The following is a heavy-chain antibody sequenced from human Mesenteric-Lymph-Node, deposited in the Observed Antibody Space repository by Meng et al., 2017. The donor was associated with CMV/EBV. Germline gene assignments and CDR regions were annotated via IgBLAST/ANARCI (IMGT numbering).Heavy chain of an antibody. CDR1: GGYSSSSIC. CDR3: ARESSSGWRLFDF. CDR2: IYHSGST. J-gene: IGHJ4*02. Sequence: VCGGYSSSSICRNWVRPPPGKGLEWIGEIYHSGSTNYNPSLKSRVTMSVDKSKNQFSLKLSSVTAADTAVYYCARESSSGWRLFDFWGQGALVTVSS. V-gene: IGHV4-4*02. D-gene: IGHD6-19*01.